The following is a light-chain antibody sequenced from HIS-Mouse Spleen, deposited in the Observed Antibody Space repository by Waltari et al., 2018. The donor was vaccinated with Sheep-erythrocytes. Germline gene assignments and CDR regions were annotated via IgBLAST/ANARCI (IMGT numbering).Light chain of an antibody. V-gene: IGLV2-11*01. Sequence: QSALTQPRSVSGSPGQSVTIPCTGTSSDVCGYNNVTWYHQHPGKAPKLMIYDVSKRPSGVPDRFSGSKSGNTATLTISRVEAGDEADYYCQVWKVFGGGTKLTVL. CDR3: QVWKV. CDR2: DVS. CDR1: SSDVCGYNN. J-gene: IGLJ2*01.